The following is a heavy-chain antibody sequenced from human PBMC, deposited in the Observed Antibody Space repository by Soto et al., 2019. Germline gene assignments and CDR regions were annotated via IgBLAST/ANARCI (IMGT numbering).Heavy chain of an antibody. Sequence: VQLLESGGGLVQPGGSLRLSCEASGFTFSKYAMIWVRQAPGKGQEWVSGITGSGLTIEHSASVKGRFTISRDNSKNTVDLQMNSLRAEDTAIYYCAKDDVSGDGLWLVSDWGQGTPVTVS. CDR1: GFTFSKYA. CDR2: ITGSGLTI. J-gene: IGHJ4*02. D-gene: IGHD2-21*02. V-gene: IGHV3-23*01. CDR3: AKDDVSGDGLWLVSD.